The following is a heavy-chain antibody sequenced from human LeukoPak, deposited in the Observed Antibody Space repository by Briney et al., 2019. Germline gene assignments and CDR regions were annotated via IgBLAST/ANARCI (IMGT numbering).Heavy chain of an antibody. V-gene: IGHV4-4*07. CDR1: GGSISSYY. D-gene: IGHD3-3*01. CDR2: IYTSGST. Sequence: SETLSLTCTVSGGSISSYYWSWIRQPAGKGLEWIGRIYTSGSTNYNPSLKSRVTMSVDTSKNQFSLKLSSVTAADTAVYYCARVRVLRFLEWKYYFDYWGQGTLVTVSS. CDR3: ARVRVLRFLEWKYYFDY. J-gene: IGHJ4*02.